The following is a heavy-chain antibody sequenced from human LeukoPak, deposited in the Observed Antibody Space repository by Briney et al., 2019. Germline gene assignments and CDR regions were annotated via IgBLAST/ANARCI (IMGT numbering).Heavy chain of an antibody. CDR2: IYYSGST. CDR3: ARDYSGRRSDAFDI. D-gene: IGHD1-26*01. Sequence: PSETLSLTCTVSGGSISSSSYYWGWIRQPPGKGLEWIGSIYYSGSTYYNPSLKSRVTISVDTSKNQFSLKLSSVTAADTAVYYCARDYSGRRSDAFDIWGQGTMVTVSS. V-gene: IGHV4-39*07. CDR1: GGSISSSSYY. J-gene: IGHJ3*02.